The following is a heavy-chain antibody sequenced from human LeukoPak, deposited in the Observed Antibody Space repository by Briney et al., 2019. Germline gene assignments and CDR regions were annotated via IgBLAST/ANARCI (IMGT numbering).Heavy chain of an antibody. CDR3: ARVAISGSYPIFDY. D-gene: IGHD1-26*01. CDR2: VLYDGSMK. CDR1: GFPFSSYS. V-gene: IGHV3-30*04. Sequence: PGGSLRLSCAASGFPFSSYSMHWVRQAPGKGLEWVAVVLYDGSMKYYADSVKGRFTISRDNAKNSLYLQMNSLRAEDTAVYYCARVAISGSYPIFDYWGQGTLVTVSS. J-gene: IGHJ4*02.